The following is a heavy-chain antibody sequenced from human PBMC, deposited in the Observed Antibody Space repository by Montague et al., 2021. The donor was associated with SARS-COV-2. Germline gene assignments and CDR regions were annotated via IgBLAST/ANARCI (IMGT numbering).Heavy chain of an antibody. Sequence: SETLSLTCTVSGGSISSSSYYWGGIRQPPGKVLELMGSIHYSGSTNYNPALKSRVTISVDTSKNQFSLKLSSVTAADTAVYYCARGFEYWGQGTLVTVSS. CDR2: IHYSGST. V-gene: IGHV4-39*07. J-gene: IGHJ4*02. CDR3: ARGFEY. CDR1: GGSISSSSYY.